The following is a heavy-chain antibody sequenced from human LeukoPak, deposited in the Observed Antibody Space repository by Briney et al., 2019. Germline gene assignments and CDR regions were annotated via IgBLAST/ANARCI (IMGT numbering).Heavy chain of an antibody. V-gene: IGHV3-23*01. J-gene: IGHJ3*02. CDR1: GGSISCYY. Sequence: ETLSLTCTVSGGSISCYYWSWVRQAPGKGLEWVSAISGSGGSTDYADSVKGRFTISRDNSKNTLYLQMNSLRAEDTVVYYCAKDADIVGATGAFDIWGQGTMVTVSS. D-gene: IGHD1-26*01. CDR2: ISGSGGST. CDR3: AKDADIVGATGAFDI.